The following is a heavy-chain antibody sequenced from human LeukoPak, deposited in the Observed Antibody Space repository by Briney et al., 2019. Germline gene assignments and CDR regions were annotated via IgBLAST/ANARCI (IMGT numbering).Heavy chain of an antibody. CDR1: GFTFSSHA. Sequence: PGGSLRLSCAASGFTFSSHAMSWVRQAPGKGLEWVSGISGSGSSTYYADSVKGRFTISRDSSKNTLYLQLNSLRAEDTAVYYCAKAHLGGYEASDFDYWGQGTLVTVSS. CDR2: ISGSGSST. V-gene: IGHV3-23*01. D-gene: IGHD2-2*01. J-gene: IGHJ4*02. CDR3: AKAHLGGYEASDFDY.